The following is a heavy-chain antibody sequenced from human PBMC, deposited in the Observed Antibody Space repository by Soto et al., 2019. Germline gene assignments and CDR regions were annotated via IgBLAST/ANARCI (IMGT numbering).Heavy chain of an antibody. D-gene: IGHD6-13*01. Sequence: ASVKVSCKASGYTFTGYYMHWVRQAPGQGLEWMGWINPNSGGTNYAQKFQGRVTMTRDTSISTAYMELSRLRSDDTAVYYCARESWSSFYYYYGMDVWGQGTTVTVSS. J-gene: IGHJ6*02. V-gene: IGHV1-2*02. CDR3: ARESWSSFYYYYGMDV. CDR2: INPNSGGT. CDR1: GYTFTGYY.